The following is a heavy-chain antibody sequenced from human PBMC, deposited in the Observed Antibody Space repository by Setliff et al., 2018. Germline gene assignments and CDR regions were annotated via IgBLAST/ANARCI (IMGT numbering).Heavy chain of an antibody. CDR3: ARETTMTYYFYYMDV. CDR1: GGSFSDYY. Sequence: SSETLSLTCAVYGGSFSDYYWSWIRQSPGKGLEWIGEINHSGSTNYNPSLETRVTISVDTSKNQFSLTLSSVTAADTAVYYCARETTMTYYFYYMDVWGKGTTVT. D-gene: IGHD4-17*01. V-gene: IGHV4-34*01. CDR2: INHSGST. J-gene: IGHJ6*03.